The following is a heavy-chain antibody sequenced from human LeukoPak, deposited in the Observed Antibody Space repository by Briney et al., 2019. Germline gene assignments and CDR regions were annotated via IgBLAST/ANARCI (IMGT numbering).Heavy chain of an antibody. V-gene: IGHV3-30*02. J-gene: IGHJ4*02. CDR3: AKEVLKEFSPTYYFDY. CDR2: IRYDGSNK. Sequence: PGGSLRLSCAASGFTFSSYGMHWVRQAPGKGLEWVAFIRYDGSNKYYADSVKGRFTISRDNSKNTLCLQMNSLRAEDTAVYYCAKEVLKEFSPTYYFDYWGQGTLVTVSS. CDR1: GFTFSSYG. D-gene: IGHD3-16*02.